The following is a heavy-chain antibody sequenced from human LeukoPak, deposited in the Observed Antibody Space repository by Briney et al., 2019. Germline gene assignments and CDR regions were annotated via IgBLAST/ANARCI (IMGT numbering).Heavy chain of an antibody. CDR1: GDSIYSGNYY. CDR3: ARAGRFGELLYYYYYMDV. D-gene: IGHD3-10*01. V-gene: IGHV4-61*02. J-gene: IGHJ6*03. Sequence: SQTLSLTCTVSGDSIYSGNYYWSWIRQPAGKGLEWIGRIYSSGTTIYNPSLKSRVTISVDTSKNQFSLKMSSVTAADTAVYYCARAGRFGELLYYYYYMDVWGKGTTVTVSS. CDR2: IYSSGTT.